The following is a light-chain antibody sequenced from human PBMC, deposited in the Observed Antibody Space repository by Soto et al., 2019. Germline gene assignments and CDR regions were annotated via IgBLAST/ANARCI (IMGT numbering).Light chain of an antibody. V-gene: IGLV2-18*02. CDR3: RSYTSTSTYV. CDR2: DVS. CDR1: SSDVGSSNG. J-gene: IGLJ1*01. Sequence: QSVLTQPPSVSGSPGQSVTISCTGTSSDVGSSNGVSWYQQPPGTAPKLMIYDVSNRPSGVPDRFSGSKSGNTASLTISGLQAEDEADYYCRSYTSTSTYVFGTGTKVPVL.